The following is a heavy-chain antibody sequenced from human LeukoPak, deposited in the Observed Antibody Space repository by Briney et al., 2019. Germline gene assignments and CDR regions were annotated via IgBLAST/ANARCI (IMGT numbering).Heavy chain of an antibody. CDR3: AKEPYDSSGYYFFSTDY. V-gene: IGHV3-33*06. Sequence: GESLRLSCAASGFTFSSYGMHWVRQAPGKGLEWVAVIWYDGSNKYYADSVKGRFTISRDNSKNTLYLQMNSLRAEDTAVYYCAKEPYDSSGYYFFSTDYWGQGTLVTVSS. D-gene: IGHD3-22*01. J-gene: IGHJ4*02. CDR2: IWYDGSNK. CDR1: GFTFSSYG.